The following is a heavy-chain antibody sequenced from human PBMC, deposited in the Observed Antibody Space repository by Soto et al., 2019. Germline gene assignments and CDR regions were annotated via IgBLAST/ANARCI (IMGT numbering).Heavy chain of an antibody. V-gene: IGHV5-51*01. D-gene: IGHD6-13*01. Sequence: PGESLKISCKGSGYSFTSYWIGWVRQMPGKGLEWMGIIYPGDSDTRYSPSFQGQVTISADKSISTAYLQWSSLKASDTAMYYCARRNCIAAAVTPCYYYDMDVWGKGTTVTGSS. CDR3: ARRNCIAAAVTPCYYYDMDV. CDR1: GYSFTSYW. J-gene: IGHJ6*03. CDR2: IYPGDSDT.